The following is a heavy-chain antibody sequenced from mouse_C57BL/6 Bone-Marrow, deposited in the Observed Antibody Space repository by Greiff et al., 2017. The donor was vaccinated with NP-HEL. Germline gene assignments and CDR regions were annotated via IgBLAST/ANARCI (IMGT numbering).Heavy chain of an antibody. Sequence: QVQLQQSGAELVRPGASVTLSCKASGYTFTDYEMHWVKQTPVHGLEWIGAIDPETGGTAYNQKFKGKAILTADKSSSTAYMELRSLTSEDSAFYYCTRGKITTVVGFDYWGQGTTLTVSS. CDR2: IDPETGGT. J-gene: IGHJ2*01. CDR1: GYTFTDYE. CDR3: TRGKITTVVGFDY. D-gene: IGHD1-1*01. V-gene: IGHV1-15*01.